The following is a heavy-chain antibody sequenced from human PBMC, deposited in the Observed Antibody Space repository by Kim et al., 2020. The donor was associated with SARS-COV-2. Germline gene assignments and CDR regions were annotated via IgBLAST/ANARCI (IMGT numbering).Heavy chain of an antibody. Sequence: SVKRRFTISRANAKHSLYLPMNSLRAEDTAVYYCARDGEEDGDWGYPRYFDYWGQGTLVTVSS. D-gene: IGHD4-17*01. CDR3: ARDGEEDGDWGYPRYFDY. V-gene: IGHV3-21*01. J-gene: IGHJ4*02.